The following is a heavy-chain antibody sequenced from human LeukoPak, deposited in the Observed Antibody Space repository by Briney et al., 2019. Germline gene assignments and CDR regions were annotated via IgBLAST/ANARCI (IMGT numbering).Heavy chain of an antibody. CDR2: INPSGGST. D-gene: IGHD5-18*01. V-gene: IGHV1-46*01. Sequence: ASVKASCTASVYTLTSYYMHWVRQAPGQRLECMGIINPSGGSTSYAQKFQGRVTMTRDTSTSTVYIELSSLRSADTAVYYSARERDVDTVTCHCFDRCGQGTLVTVSS. CDR1: VYTLTSYY. J-gene: IGHJ5*02. CDR3: ARERDVDTVTCHCFDR.